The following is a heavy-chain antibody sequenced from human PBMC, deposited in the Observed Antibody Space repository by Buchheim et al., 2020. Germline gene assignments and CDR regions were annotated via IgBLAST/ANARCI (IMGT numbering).Heavy chain of an antibody. CDR1: GFTFSSYG. Sequence: VQLVESGGGVVQPGRSLRLSCAASGFTFSSYGMHWVRQAPGKGLDWVSTISGNGVSTYYADSVKGRFTISRDNSKNTLYLQMNSLRAEDTAVYYCAKRDGYNYGIDYWGQGTL. V-gene: IGHV3-23*04. J-gene: IGHJ4*02. D-gene: IGHD5-24*01. CDR2: ISGNGVST. CDR3: AKRDGYNYGIDY.